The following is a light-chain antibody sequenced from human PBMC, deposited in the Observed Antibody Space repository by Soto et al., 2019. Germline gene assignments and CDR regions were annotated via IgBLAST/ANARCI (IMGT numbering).Light chain of an antibody. V-gene: IGKV3-11*01. CDR3: QQRNNWPT. J-gene: IGKJ5*01. CDR2: DAS. Sequence: EIVLTQSPATLSLSPGERAILSCRASQSVSSYLAWYQPKPGQDPRLLIYDASNRATGIPARFSGSGSGTDFTLTITGLEPEDFAVYYCQQRNNWPTFGQGTRLEIK. CDR1: QSVSSY.